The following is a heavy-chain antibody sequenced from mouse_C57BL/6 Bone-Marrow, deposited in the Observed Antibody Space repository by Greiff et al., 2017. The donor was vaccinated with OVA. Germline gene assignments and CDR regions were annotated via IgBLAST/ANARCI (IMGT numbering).Heavy chain of an antibody. D-gene: IGHD2-4*01. V-gene: IGHV5-16*01. J-gene: IGHJ4*01. Sequence: EVKLVESEGGLVQPGSSMKLSCTASGFTFSDYYMAWVRQVPEKGLEWVANINYDGSSTYYLDSLKSRFIISRDNAKNILYLQMSSLKSEDTATYYCARAFYYDYDENAMDYWGQGTSVTVSS. CDR2: INYDGSST. CDR3: ARAFYYDYDENAMDY. CDR1: GFTFSDYY.